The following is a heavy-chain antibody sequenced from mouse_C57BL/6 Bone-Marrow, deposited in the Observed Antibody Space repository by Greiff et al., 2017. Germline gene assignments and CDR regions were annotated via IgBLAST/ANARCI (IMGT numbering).Heavy chain of an antibody. V-gene: IGHV1-69*01. Sequence: QLQQPGAELVMPGASVKLSCKASGYTFTSYWMHWVKQRPGQGLEWIGEIDPSDSYTNYNQKFKGKSTLTVDKSSSTAYMQLSSLTSEDSAVYYCARSWGNYVSYWYFDVWGTGTTVTVSS. CDR2: IDPSDSYT. J-gene: IGHJ1*03. CDR1: GYTFTSYW. D-gene: IGHD2-1*01. CDR3: ARSWGNYVSYWYFDV.